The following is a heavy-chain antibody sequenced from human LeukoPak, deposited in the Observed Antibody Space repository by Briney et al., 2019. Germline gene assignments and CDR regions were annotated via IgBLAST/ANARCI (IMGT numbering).Heavy chain of an antibody. Sequence: GGSLRLSCAASGFTFSSYAMSWVRQAPGKGLEWVSAISGSGGSTYYADSVKGRFTISRDNSKNTLYLQMSSLRAEDTAVYYCAKDPPPGYIVVAPAARHSDYWGQGTLVTVSS. CDR3: AKDPPPGYIVVAPAARHSDY. J-gene: IGHJ4*02. V-gene: IGHV3-23*01. D-gene: IGHD2-2*01. CDR1: GFTFSSYA. CDR2: ISGSGGST.